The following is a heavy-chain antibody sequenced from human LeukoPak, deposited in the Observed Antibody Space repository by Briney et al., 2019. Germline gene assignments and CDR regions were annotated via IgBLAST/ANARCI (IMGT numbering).Heavy chain of an antibody. CDR3: ARSDSYYGSGTSFDY. D-gene: IGHD3-10*01. J-gene: IGHJ4*02. V-gene: IGHV4-38-2*02. Sequence: KPSETLSLTCTVSGYSINSGYYWGWIRQPPGKGLEWIGSIHHSGSTYYNPSLQSRVTISVDTSNNQFSLKLNSVTAADTAVYYCARSDSYYGSGTSFDYWGQGTLVTVSS. CDR1: GYSINSGYY. CDR2: IHHSGST.